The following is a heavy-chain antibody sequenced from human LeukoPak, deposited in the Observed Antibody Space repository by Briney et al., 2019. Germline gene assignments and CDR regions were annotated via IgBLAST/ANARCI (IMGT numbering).Heavy chain of an antibody. V-gene: IGHV5-51*01. CDR1: GYSFTSYW. CDR3: ARRRDLYSGSYYPFDY. J-gene: IGHJ4*02. CDR2: IYPGDSDA. Sequence: HGESLKISCKGSGYSFTSYWIGWVRQMPGKDRKWMGIIYPGDSDARYGPSFQGQVTISADKSISTAYLQWSSLKASDTAMYYCARRRDLYSGSYYPFDYWGQGTLVTVSS. D-gene: IGHD1-26*01.